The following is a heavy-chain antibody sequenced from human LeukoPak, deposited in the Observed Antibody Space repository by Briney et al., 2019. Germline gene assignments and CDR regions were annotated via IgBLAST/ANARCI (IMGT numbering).Heavy chain of an antibody. J-gene: IGHJ4*02. CDR1: GYTLTELS. CDR2: FDPEDGET. V-gene: IGHV1-24*01. Sequence: GASVKVSCKVSGYTLTELSMHCVRQAPGKGLEWMGGFDPEDGETIYAQKFQGRVTMTEDTSTDTAYMELSSLRSEDTAVYYCATKSYYDKPFDYWGQGTLVTVSS. D-gene: IGHD3-22*01. CDR3: ATKSYYDKPFDY.